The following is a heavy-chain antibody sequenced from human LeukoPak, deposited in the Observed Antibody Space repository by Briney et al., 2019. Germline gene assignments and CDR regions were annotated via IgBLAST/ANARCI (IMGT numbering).Heavy chain of an antibody. CDR2: IRSKANSYAT. CDR1: GFTFSGSA. CDR3: TRQGVGGYYYYYYMDV. D-gene: IGHD2-8*01. J-gene: IGHJ6*03. Sequence: GGSLRLSCAASGFTFSGSAMHWVRQASGKGLEWVGRIRSKANSYATAYAASVKGRFTISRDDSKNTAYLQMNSLKTEDTAVYYCTRQGVGGYYYYYYMDVWGKGTTVTVSS. V-gene: IGHV3-73*01.